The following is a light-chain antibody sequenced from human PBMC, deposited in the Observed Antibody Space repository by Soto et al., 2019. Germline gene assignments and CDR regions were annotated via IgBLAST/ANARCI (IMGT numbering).Light chain of an antibody. CDR1: QSVDIY. V-gene: IGKV3D-15*01. CDR2: GAS. J-gene: IGKJ4*01. CDR3: QTYGNWPLT. Sequence: EIVMTQSPATLSASPGDRATLSCRASQSVDIYLTWYQQKPGQAPRLLIFGASTRANGIPARFSGSGSGTDSPLTISSLQSEDFGVYCCQTYGNWPLTFGEGTKVEIK.